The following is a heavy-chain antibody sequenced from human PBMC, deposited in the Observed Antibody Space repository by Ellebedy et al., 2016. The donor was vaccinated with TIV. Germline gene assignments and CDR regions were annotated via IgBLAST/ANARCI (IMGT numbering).Heavy chain of an antibody. J-gene: IGHJ3*02. CDR1: GFSVSSHG. CDR2: LSGHNGTT. Sequence: ASVKVSXXASGFSVSSHGFGRGRHPPGHELEWLGWLSGHNGTTYYVDKFQGRVTMTIETSTSTAYMELRSLRSDDTAVYYCAILQEGYCSSTDCYIAFQIWGQGTMVTVSS. D-gene: IGHD2-2*01. CDR3: AILQEGYCSSTDCYIAFQI. V-gene: IGHV1-18*01.